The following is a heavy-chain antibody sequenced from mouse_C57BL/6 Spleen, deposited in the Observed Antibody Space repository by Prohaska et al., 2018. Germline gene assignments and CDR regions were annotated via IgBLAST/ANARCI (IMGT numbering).Heavy chain of an antibody. V-gene: IGHV5-6*02. J-gene: IGHJ2*01. CDR2: ISSGGSYT. CDR3: ARGYYGSSYVFDY. Sequence: LEWVATISSGGSYTYYPDSVKGRFTISRDNAKNTLYLQMSSLKSEDTAMYYCARGYYGSSYVFDYWGQGTTLTVSS. D-gene: IGHD1-1*01.